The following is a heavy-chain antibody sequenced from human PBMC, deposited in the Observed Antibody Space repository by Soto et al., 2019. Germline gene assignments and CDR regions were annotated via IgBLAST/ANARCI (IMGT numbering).Heavy chain of an antibody. J-gene: IGHJ4*02. CDR1: GYSFTNYW. Sequence: GESLKISCKGSGYSFTNYWIGWVRQMPGKGLEWMGIIYPGDSDTRYSPSFQGQVTISADKSISTAYPQWSSLKASDTAVYYCARSRETDTPDFDYWGQGTLVTVSS. CDR3: ARSRETDTPDFDY. CDR2: IYPGDSDT. D-gene: IGHD2-15*01. V-gene: IGHV5-51*01.